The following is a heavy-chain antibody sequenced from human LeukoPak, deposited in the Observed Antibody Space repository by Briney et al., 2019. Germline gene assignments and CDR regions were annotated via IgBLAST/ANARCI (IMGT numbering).Heavy chain of an antibody. CDR1: GFTFSDYY. V-gene: IGHV3-11*04. CDR3: ARDRRNGDYVHYFDY. Sequence: GGSLRLSCAASGFTFSDYYMGWIRQAPGKGLECVSYITSSGTTIYYADSVKGRFTISRDNAKNSLNLHMNSLRVEDTAVYYCARDRRNGDYVHYFDYWGQGTLVTVSS. CDR2: ITSSGTTI. J-gene: IGHJ4*02. D-gene: IGHD4-17*01.